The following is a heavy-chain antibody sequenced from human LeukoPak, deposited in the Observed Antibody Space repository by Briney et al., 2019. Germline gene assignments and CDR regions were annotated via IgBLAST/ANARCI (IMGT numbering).Heavy chain of an antibody. CDR2: INHSGST. CDR3: ARTYYDFWSGTYWFDP. CDR1: GGSFSGYY. V-gene: IGHV4-34*01. Sequence: SETLSLTCAVYGGSFSGYYWSWIRQPPGKGLEWIGEINHSGSTNYNPSLKSQVTISVDTSKNQFSLKLSSVTAADTAVYYCARTYYDFWSGTYWFDPWGQGTLVTVSS. J-gene: IGHJ5*02. D-gene: IGHD3-3*01.